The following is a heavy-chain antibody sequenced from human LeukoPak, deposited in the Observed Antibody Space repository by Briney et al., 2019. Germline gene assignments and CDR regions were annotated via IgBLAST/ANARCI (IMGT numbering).Heavy chain of an antibody. J-gene: IGHJ4*02. CDR1: GGSISSYY. CDR3: ARQGVRGVPSSY. CDR2: ISSSGSTI. Sequence: LSLTCTVSGGSISSYYWSWIRQAPGKGLEWVSYISSSGSTIYYADSVKGRFTISRDNAKNSLYLQMNSLRAEDTAVYYCARQGVRGVPSSYWGQGTLVTVSS. D-gene: IGHD3-10*01. V-gene: IGHV3-11*01.